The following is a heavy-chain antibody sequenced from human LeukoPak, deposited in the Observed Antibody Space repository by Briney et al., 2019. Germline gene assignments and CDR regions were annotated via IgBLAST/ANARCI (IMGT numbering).Heavy chain of an antibody. J-gene: IGHJ4*02. CDR3: ARDSHYSNYDLKCVY. CDR1: GYTFTSYA. V-gene: IGHV7-4-1*02. Sequence: ASVKVSCKASGYTFTSYAMNWVRQAPGQGLEWMGWINTNTGNPTYAQGFTGRFVFSLDTSVSTAYLQISGLKAEDTAVYYCARDSHYSNYDLKCVYWGQGTLVTVSS. D-gene: IGHD4-11*01. CDR2: INTNTGNP.